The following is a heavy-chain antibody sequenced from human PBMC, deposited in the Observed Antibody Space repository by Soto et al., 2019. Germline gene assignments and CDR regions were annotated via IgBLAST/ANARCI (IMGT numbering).Heavy chain of an antibody. CDR3: ARDERLAVAGTFDY. D-gene: IGHD6-19*01. V-gene: IGHV1-18*01. Sequence: ASVKVSCKASGYTFNSYGISWVRQAPGQGLEWMGWISAYNGNTNYAQKLQGRVTMTTDTSTSTAYMELRSLRSDDTAVYYCARDERLAVAGTFDYWGQGTLVTVSS. CDR2: ISAYNGNT. J-gene: IGHJ4*02. CDR1: GYTFNSYG.